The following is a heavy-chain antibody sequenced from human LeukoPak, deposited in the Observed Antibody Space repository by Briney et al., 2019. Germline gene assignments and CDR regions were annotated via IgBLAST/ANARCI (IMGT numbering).Heavy chain of an antibody. CDR3: ARDRTVVVVVAATQAHWFDP. V-gene: IGHV4-39*07. D-gene: IGHD2-15*01. Sequence: PSETLSLTCTVSGDSISSSSYYWGWIRQPPGKGLEWIGSFSYSGSTYYNPSLKSRVTISVDTSKNQFSLKLSSVTAADTAVYYCARDRTVVVVVAATQAHWFDPWGQGTPVTVSS. J-gene: IGHJ5*02. CDR1: GDSISSSSYY. CDR2: FSYSGST.